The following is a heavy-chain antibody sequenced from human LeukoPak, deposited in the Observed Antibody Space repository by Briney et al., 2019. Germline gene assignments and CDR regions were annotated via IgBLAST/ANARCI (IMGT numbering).Heavy chain of an antibody. CDR2: INPSGGST. V-gene: IGHV1-46*01. J-gene: IGHJ1*01. Sequence: ASVKVSCKASGYTFTGYYMHWVRQAPGQGLEWMGWINPSGGSTSYAQKFQGRVTMTRDTSTSTVYMELSSLRSEDTAVYYCARESLRRDGYNWGQGTLVTVSS. CDR3: ARESLRRDGYN. D-gene: IGHD5-24*01. CDR1: GYTFTGYY.